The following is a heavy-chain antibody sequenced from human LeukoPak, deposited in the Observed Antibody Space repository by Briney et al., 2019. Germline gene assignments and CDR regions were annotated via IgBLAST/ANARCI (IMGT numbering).Heavy chain of an antibody. Sequence: GGSLRLSCRDSGSTFDDYGMTWVRQAPGKGLEWVSGINWDGGAYNYGASVKGRFIISRDNAKNSLYLEMNGLRVEDTAVYFCARDLSSSWYSLAYWGQGILVTVSS. V-gene: IGHV3-20*04. D-gene: IGHD2-15*01. J-gene: IGHJ4*02. CDR1: GSTFDDYG. CDR2: INWDGGAY. CDR3: ARDLSSSWYSLAY.